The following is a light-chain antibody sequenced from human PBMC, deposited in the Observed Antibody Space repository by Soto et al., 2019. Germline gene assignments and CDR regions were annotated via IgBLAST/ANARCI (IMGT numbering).Light chain of an antibody. CDR2: EVS. Sequence: QSALTQPASVSGSPGQSITISCTGTSSDIGGYDYVSWYQQHPGKAPKLMIYEVSNRPSGVSNRFSGSKSGNTASLTISGLQAEDEADYCCTSYTGSSTNYVFGTGTKVTVL. CDR3: TSYTGSSTNYV. V-gene: IGLV2-14*01. CDR1: SSDIGGYDY. J-gene: IGLJ1*01.